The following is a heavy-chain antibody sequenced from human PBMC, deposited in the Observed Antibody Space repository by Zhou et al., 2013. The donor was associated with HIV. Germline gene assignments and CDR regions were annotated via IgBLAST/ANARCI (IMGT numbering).Heavy chain of an antibody. J-gene: IGHJ4*02. CDR3: ARDHNWGFDY. CDR2: ISDSHI. D-gene: IGHD7-27*01. V-gene: IGHV3-48*01. Sequence: EVQLVESGGGLVQPGGSLRLSCAASGFTFKSYSMNWVRQAPGKGLEWVAYISDSHIYYADSVKGRFTISRDNARNSLYLQMTSLRVEDTAVYYCARDHNWGFDYWGQGTLVTVSS. CDR1: GFTFKSYS.